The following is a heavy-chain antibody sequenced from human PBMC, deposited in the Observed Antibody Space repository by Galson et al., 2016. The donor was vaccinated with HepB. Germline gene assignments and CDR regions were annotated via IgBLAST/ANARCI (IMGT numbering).Heavy chain of an antibody. V-gene: IGHV3-74*01. J-gene: IGHJ5*02. CDR1: GFTLSSRW. Sequence: SLRLSCAASGFTLSSRWMHWVRQAPGKGLEWVSRSKYDGSSTVYADSVKGRFTISRDNAKNTLYLQLTSLRAEDTALYYCTRSDWFDAWGQGTLVTVSS. CDR3: TRSDWFDA. CDR2: SKYDGSST.